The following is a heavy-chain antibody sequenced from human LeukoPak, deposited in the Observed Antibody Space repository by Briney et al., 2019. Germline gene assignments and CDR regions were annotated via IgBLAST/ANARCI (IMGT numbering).Heavy chain of an antibody. D-gene: IGHD1-26*01. J-gene: IGHJ4*02. CDR3: ARDLLSSSGSYRVSVYFDY. CDR1: GYTFTSYY. CDR2: INPSGGST. V-gene: IGHV1-46*03. Sequence: ASVKVSCKASGYTFTSYYMHWVRQAPGQGLEWMGIINPSGGSTSYAQKWQGRVTMTRDTSTSTVYMELSSLRSEDTAVYYCARDLLSSSGSYRVSVYFDYWGQGTLVTVPS.